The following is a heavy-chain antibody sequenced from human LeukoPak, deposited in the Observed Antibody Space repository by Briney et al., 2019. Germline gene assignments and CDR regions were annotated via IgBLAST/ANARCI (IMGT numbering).Heavy chain of an antibody. D-gene: IGHD6-19*01. J-gene: IGHJ4*02. CDR2: ISSGSTTI. CDR3: ARDVEQWLVRVYYFDY. V-gene: IGHV3-48*01. Sequence: GGSLRLSCAASGFTFSSYWMSWVRQAPGKGLEWVSYISSGSTTIYYADSVKGRFTISRDNAKNSLYLQMNSLRAEDTAVYYCARDVEQWLVRVYYFDYWGQGTLVTVSS. CDR1: GFTFSSYW.